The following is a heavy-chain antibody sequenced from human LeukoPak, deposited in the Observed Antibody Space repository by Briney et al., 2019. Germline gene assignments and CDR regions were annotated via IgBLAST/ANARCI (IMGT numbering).Heavy chain of an antibody. CDR2: ISGSGGST. CDR1: GFTFSSYA. V-gene: IGHV3-23*01. J-gene: IGHJ6*02. Sequence: PGGSLRLSCAASGFTFSSYAMSWVRQAPGRGLEWVSAISGSGGSTYYADSVKGRFTISRDNSENTLYLQMNSLRAEDTAVYYCAKASSSSYCYGMDVWGQGTTVTVSS. D-gene: IGHD6-13*01. CDR3: AKASSSSYCYGMDV.